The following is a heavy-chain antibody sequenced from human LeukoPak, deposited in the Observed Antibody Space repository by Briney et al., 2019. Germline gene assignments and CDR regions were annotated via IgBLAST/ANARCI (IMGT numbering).Heavy chain of an antibody. Sequence: GGSLRLSCAASGFTFSRYVMSWVREAPGKGLEWGSAISGSGGSTYYADSVRGRFTISRDNSKNTLYLQMNSLRAEDTAVYYCAKDYRIPGSPDAFDIWGQGTMVTVSS. D-gene: IGHD1-14*01. V-gene: IGHV3-23*01. CDR3: AKDYRIPGSPDAFDI. CDR2: ISGSGGST. CDR1: GFTFSRYV. J-gene: IGHJ3*02.